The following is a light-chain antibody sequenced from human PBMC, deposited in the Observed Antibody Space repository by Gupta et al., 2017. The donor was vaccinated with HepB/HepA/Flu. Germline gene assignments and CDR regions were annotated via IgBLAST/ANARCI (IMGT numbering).Light chain of an antibody. J-gene: IGKJ1*01. CDR3: QQLKRSLRT. CDR1: QGSSCY. CDR2: AAS. Sequence: DIQLIQSPSFLPASVGDRVTITRRGSQGSSCYLAWYQQIPGKAPKLLVYAASTLQSGVPSRFSGSGSGTEFTLTISSLRPEDFAAYYCQQLKRSLRTLGQWTKVEI. V-gene: IGKV1-9*01.